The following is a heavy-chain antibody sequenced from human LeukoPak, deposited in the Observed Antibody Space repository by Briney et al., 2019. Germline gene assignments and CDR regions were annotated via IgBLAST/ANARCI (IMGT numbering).Heavy chain of an antibody. D-gene: IGHD7-27*01. CDR2: INSDGSST. Sequence: PGGSLRLSCAASGFTFSSYWMHWVRQAPGKGLVWVPRINSDGSSTSYADSVKGRFTISRDNAKNTLYLQMNSLRAEDTAVYYCARDSPTTGENYWGQGTLVTVSS. V-gene: IGHV3-74*01. J-gene: IGHJ4*02. CDR1: GFTFSSYW. CDR3: ARDSPTTGENY.